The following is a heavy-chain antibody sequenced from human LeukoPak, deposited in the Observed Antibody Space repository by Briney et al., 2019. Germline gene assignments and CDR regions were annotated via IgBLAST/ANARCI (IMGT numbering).Heavy chain of an antibody. Sequence: GGSLRLSCVGSGFTFTRHSTNWVRQAPGKGLEWISYISSSSYHIYYSDSVKGRFIISRDNAKNSVYLQMNSLRAGDTAVYFCARDRAGYNWVDYWGQGTLVSVSS. CDR2: ISSSSYHI. D-gene: IGHD5-24*01. CDR3: ARDRAGYNWVDY. V-gene: IGHV3-48*01. J-gene: IGHJ4*02. CDR1: GFTFTRHS.